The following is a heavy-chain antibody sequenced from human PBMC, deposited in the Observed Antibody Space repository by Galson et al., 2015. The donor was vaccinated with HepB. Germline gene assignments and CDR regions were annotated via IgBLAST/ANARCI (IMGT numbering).Heavy chain of an antibody. CDR1: GDSVSTTSAA. V-gene: IGHV6-1*01. CDR2: TSYRSKWET. CDR3: ARDWDDGIGYYFPFDS. J-gene: IGHJ4*02. Sequence: CAISGDSVSTTSAAWSWLRQSPSRGLEWLGRTSYRSKWETDYAASVQSRITITPDTTKNRFSLQLNSVTPEDTAIYYCARDWDDGIGYYFPFDSWGQGTLVNVSS. D-gene: IGHD3-22*01.